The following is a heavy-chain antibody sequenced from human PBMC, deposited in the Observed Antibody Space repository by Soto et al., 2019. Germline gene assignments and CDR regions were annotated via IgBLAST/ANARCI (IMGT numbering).Heavy chain of an antibody. V-gene: IGHV4-30-2*01. Sequence: QLQLQESGSGLVKPSQTLSLTCAVSGGSISSGGYSWSWIRQPPGKGLEWIGYIYHSGRTYYNPCLTSRVTLSVSRSKKQLSLKLSSVTAADTSVYYCAGGPPFGYWGQGTLVPVSS. CDR3: AGGPPFGY. CDR1: GGSISSGGYS. J-gene: IGHJ4*02. CDR2: IYHSGRT. D-gene: IGHD3-10*01.